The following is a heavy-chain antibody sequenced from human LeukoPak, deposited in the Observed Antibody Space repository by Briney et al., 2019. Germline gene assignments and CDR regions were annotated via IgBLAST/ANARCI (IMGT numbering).Heavy chain of an antibody. CDR3: TRQASVAARITY. J-gene: IGHJ4*02. CDR1: GYNFTRYW. V-gene: IGHV5-51*01. CDR2: IYPGDSDT. Sequence: GESLKISCKGSGYNFTRYWIGWVRQMPGRGLEWMGIIYPGDSDTIYSPSFQGQVTISADKSINTAYLQWNSLRASDTAIYYCTRQASVAARITYWGQGTLVTVSS. D-gene: IGHD6-6*01.